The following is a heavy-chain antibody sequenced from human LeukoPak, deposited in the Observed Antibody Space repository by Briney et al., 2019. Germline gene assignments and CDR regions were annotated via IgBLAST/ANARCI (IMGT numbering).Heavy chain of an antibody. V-gene: IGHV1-69*04. Sequence: SVKVSCKASGGTFSSYAISWVRQAPGQGLEWMGRIIPILDIANYAQKFQGRVTITADKSTSTAYMELSSLRSEDTAVYYCARVRLVPPFDAFDIWGQGTMVTVSS. J-gene: IGHJ3*02. CDR1: GGTFSSYA. D-gene: IGHD6-19*01. CDR2: IIPILDIA. CDR3: ARVRLVPPFDAFDI.